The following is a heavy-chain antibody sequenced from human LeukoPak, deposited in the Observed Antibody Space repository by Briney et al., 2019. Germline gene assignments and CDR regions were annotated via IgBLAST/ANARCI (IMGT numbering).Heavy chain of an antibody. CDR1: GFTFSDYY. J-gene: IGHJ4*02. D-gene: IGHD6-13*01. CDR2: ISSSSSYT. V-gene: IGHV3-11*06. CDR3: ARGRQQTYLDY. Sequence: GVSLRLSCAASGFTFSDYYMSWIRQAPGKGLEWVSYISSSSSYTNYADSVKGRFTISRDNAKNSLYLQMNSLRAEDTAVYYCARGRQQTYLDYWGQGTLVTVSS.